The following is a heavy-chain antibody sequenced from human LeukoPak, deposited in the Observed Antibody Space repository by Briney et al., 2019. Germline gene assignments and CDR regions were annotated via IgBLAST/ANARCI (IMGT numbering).Heavy chain of an antibody. CDR2: IANSIIHI. V-gene: IGHV3-21*01. D-gene: IGHD3-3*01. CDR1: GFTFSTYS. CDR3: ALFGVAFDY. J-gene: IGHJ4*02. Sequence: GGSLRLSCAASGFTFSTYSMNWVRQAPGKGLEWVSSIANSIIHIYYADSVKGRFTISRDNSKNTLYLQMNSLRAEDTAVYYCALFGVAFDYWGQGTLVTVSS.